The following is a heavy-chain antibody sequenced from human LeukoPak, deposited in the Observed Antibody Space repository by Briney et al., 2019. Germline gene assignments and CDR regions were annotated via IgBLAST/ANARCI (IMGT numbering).Heavy chain of an antibody. CDR1: GFTFSSYV. Sequence: GGSLRLSCAASGFTFSSYVMHWVRQAPGKGLQWVAVIWYDGGNKYYADSVKGRFTITRDNSENTLFLQMNSLKAEDTAVYYCARDHCTSTSCYLQHWGQGTLVTVSS. CDR2: IWYDGGNK. CDR3: ARDHCTSTSCYLQH. V-gene: IGHV3-33*01. J-gene: IGHJ1*01. D-gene: IGHD2-2*01.